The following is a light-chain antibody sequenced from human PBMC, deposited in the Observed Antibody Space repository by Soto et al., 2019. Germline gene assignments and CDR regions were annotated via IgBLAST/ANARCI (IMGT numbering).Light chain of an antibody. CDR1: ETIGTF. CDR2: AAS. CDR3: QQSYSSSPIT. J-gene: IGKJ5*01. Sequence: DIQLTQSPSSLSASVGDRVTMTCRASETIGTFLNWYQHKPGKAPRLLISAASRLQSGVPPRFSGSGSGTEFTLTINSLRPEDFASYYCQQSYSSSPITFGPGTRLEIK. V-gene: IGKV1-39*01.